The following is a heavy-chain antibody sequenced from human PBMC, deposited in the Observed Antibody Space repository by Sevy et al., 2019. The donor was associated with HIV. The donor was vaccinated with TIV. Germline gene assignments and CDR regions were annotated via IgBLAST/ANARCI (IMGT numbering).Heavy chain of an antibody. Sequence: GGSLRLSCAASGFTFSNAWMSWVRQAPGKGLEWVGRIKSKTDGGTTDYAATVKGRFTISREDSTNTLYLHMNSLKTEDTAVYYCTTDVGYVLRYYDWSPLFDYWGQGTLVTVSS. CDR3: TTDVGYVLRYYDWSPLFDY. D-gene: IGHD3-9*01. J-gene: IGHJ4*02. CDR1: GFTFSNAW. CDR2: IKSKTDGGTT. V-gene: IGHV3-15*01.